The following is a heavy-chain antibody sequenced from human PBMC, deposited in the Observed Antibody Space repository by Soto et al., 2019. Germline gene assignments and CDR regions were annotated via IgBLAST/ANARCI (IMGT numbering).Heavy chain of an antibody. V-gene: IGHV3-30*18. D-gene: IGHD6-13*01. J-gene: IGHJ4*02. CDR3: AKDVAAAGYFDY. Sequence: QVQLVESGGGVVQPGRSLRLSCAASGFTFSSYGMHWVRQAPGKGLEWVAVISYDGSNKYYADSVKGRFTISRDNSKNTLYLQMNSVRAEDTAVYYCAKDVAAAGYFDYWGQGTLVTVSS. CDR1: GFTFSSYG. CDR2: ISYDGSNK.